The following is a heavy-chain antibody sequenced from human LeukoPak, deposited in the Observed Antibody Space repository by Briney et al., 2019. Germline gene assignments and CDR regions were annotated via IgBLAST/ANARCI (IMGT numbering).Heavy chain of an antibody. CDR2: ISAYNGDT. V-gene: IGHV1-18*01. J-gene: IGHJ4*02. Sequence: ASVKVSCKASGYTLTSYGISWVRQAPGQGLEWMGWISAYNGDTNYAQKLQGRGTMTTDTSTSTAYLELRSLRSDDTAVYYCARDRPFVVVVPATLLDYWGQGTLVTVSS. D-gene: IGHD2-15*01. CDR3: ARDRPFVVVVPATLLDY. CDR1: GYTLTSYG.